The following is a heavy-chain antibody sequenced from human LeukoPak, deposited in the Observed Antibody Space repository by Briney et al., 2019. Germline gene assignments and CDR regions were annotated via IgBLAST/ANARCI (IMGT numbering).Heavy chain of an antibody. D-gene: IGHD3-10*01. CDR1: GGSFSGYY. J-gene: IGHJ4*02. V-gene: IGHV4-34*01. CDR2: INHSGST. CDR3: ARKLLWFGEFDY. Sequence: TSETLSLTCAVYGGSFSGYYWSGIRQPPGKGLEWIGEINHSGSTNYNPSLKSRVTISVDTSKNQFSLKLSSVTAADTAVYYCARKLLWFGEFDYWGQGTLVTVSS.